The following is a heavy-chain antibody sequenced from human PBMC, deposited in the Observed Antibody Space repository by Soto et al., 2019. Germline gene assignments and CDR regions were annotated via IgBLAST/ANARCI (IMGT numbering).Heavy chain of an antibody. CDR1: GFTFRNYD. D-gene: IGHD3-10*01. CDR2: ISAAGDP. Sequence: EVQLVESGGGLVQPGGSLRLSCEASGFTFRNYDMHWVRQGTGKGLEWVSGISAAGDPDYADSVEGRFTISRENAQNSFLLQMNSLRVGDTAVYYCARADSEFYGLDVWGKGTTVIVSS. J-gene: IGHJ6*04. CDR3: ARADSEFYGLDV. V-gene: IGHV3-13*05.